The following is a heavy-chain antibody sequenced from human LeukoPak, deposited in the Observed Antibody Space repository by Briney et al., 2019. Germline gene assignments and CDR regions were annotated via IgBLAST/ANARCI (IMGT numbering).Heavy chain of an antibody. V-gene: IGHV3-30*02. CDR2: IRYDGSNK. J-gene: IGHJ4*02. CDR3: AKDPMVVVVAATMEGY. D-gene: IGHD2-15*01. CDR1: GFTFSSYG. Sequence: GGSLRLSCAASGFTFSSYGMHWVRQAPGKGLEWVAFIRYDGSNKYYADSVKGRFTISRDNSKNTLYLQMNSLRAEDTAVYYCAKDPMVVVVAATMEGYWGQGTLVTVSS.